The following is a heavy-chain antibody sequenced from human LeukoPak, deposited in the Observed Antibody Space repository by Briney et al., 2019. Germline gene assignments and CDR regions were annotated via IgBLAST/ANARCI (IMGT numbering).Heavy chain of an antibody. CDR2: ISSSSSYI. D-gene: IGHD6-6*01. CDR3: ARDLARSIAAPHWFDP. J-gene: IGHJ5*02. CDR1: GFTFRTYN. V-gene: IGHV3-21*01. Sequence: GGSLRLSCAASGFTFRTYNMNWVRQAPGKGLEWVSSISSSSSYIYYADSVKGRFTISRDNAKNSLYLQMNSLRAEDTAVYYCARDLARSIAAPHWFDPWGQGTLVTVSS.